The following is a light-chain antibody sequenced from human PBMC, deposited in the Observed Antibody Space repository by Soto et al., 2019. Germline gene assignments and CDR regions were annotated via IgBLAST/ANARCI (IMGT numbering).Light chain of an antibody. CDR2: TIA. V-gene: IGLV1-44*01. J-gene: IGLJ1*01. CDR1: SSNIGSNT. Sequence: SVIKHPPSRSAAPRGRVIISYSGRSSNIGSNTVNWYQELSGTAPKCLVYTIAQRPSGVPDRLSGSKSGPSASLAISGLQFEDEADYHCSSWDDNLDAEVFGAGTKVTVL. CDR3: SSWDDNLDAEV.